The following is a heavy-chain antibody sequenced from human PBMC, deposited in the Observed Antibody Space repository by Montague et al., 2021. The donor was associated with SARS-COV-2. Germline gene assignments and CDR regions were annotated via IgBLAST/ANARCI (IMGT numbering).Heavy chain of an antibody. Sequence: SETLSLTCTVSGGSISSSSYDWGWIRQPPGKGLEWSGSIYYSGSTYYNPSLKSRVTISVDTSKNQFSLKLSSVTAADTAVYYCARAPPGYWGVVVVVAANFDYWGQGTLVTVSS. CDR3: ARAPPGYWGVVVVVAANFDY. J-gene: IGHJ4*02. D-gene: IGHD2-15*01. V-gene: IGHV4-39*07. CDR2: IYYSGST. CDR1: GGSISSSSYD.